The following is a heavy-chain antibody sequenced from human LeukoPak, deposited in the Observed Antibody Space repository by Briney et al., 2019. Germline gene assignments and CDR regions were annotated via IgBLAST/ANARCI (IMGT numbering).Heavy chain of an antibody. CDR3: ARDLPDFGVVISYFDY. J-gene: IGHJ4*02. V-gene: IGHV1-18*01. CDR2: ISAYNGNT. Sequence: ASVTVSCKASGYTFTSYGISWVRQAPGQGLEWMGWISAYNGNTNYAQKLQGRVTMTTDTSTSTAYMELRSLRSDDTAVYYCARDLPDFGVVISYFDYWGQGTLVTVSS. D-gene: IGHD3-3*01. CDR1: GYTFTSYG.